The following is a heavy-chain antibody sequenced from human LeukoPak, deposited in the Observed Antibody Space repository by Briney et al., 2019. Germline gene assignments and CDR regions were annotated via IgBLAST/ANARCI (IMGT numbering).Heavy chain of an antibody. J-gene: IGHJ6*03. CDR3: ARHVHWDLSSGTTRTYCYCHYYMDV. Sequence: PSETLSLTCAVYGGSFSGYYWSWIRQPPGKGLEWIGEINHSGSTNYNPSLKSRVTISVDTSKNQFSLKLSSVTAADTAVYYCARHVHWDLSSGTTRTYCYCHYYMDVWGKGTTVTVSS. CDR1: GGSFSGYY. V-gene: IGHV4-34*01. CDR2: INHSGST. D-gene: IGHD1-7*01.